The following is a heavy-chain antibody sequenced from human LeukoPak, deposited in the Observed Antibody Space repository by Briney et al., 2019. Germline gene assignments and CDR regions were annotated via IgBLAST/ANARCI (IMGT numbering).Heavy chain of an antibody. D-gene: IGHD2-8*01. CDR1: GFTFSSYD. Sequence: PGGSLRLSCAASGFTFSSYDMHWVRQATGKGLEWVSAIGTAGDTYYPGSVKGRFTISRENAKNSLYLQMNSLRAGDTAAYYCARLGFTKDAFDIWGQGTMVTVSS. J-gene: IGHJ3*02. CDR2: IGTAGDT. V-gene: IGHV3-13*04. CDR3: ARLGFTKDAFDI.